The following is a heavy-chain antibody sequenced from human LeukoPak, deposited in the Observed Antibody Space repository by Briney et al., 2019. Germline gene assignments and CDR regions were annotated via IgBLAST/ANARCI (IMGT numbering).Heavy chain of an antibody. D-gene: IGHD1-26*01. CDR3: ARGTRYSGSSDFDY. CDR1: GGSISSYY. J-gene: IGHJ4*02. V-gene: IGHV4-59*01. CDR2: IYYSGST. Sequence: SETLSLTCTVSGGSISSYYWSWIRQPPGKGLEWIGYIYYSGSTNYNPSLKCRVTISVDTSKNQFSLKLSSVTAADTAVYYCARGTRYSGSSDFDYWGQGTLVTVSS.